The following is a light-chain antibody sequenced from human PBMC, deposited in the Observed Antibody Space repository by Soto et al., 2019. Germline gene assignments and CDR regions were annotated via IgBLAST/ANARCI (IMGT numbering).Light chain of an antibody. CDR1: QSISSY. CDR3: QQSYSTPPT. V-gene: IGKV1-39*01. J-gene: IGKJ1*01. CDR2: AAS. Sequence: DIQMTQSPSSLSASVGDRVTITCRASQSISSYLNWYQQKPGKAPKLLIYAASSLQSGVPSRFSGSGSWTDFTLTISTLQPEDFATYYCQQSYSTPPTFGQGPKVEIK.